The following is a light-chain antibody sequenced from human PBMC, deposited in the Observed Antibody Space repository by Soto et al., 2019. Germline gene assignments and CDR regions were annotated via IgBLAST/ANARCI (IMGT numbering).Light chain of an antibody. CDR1: SSDVGSYKY. V-gene: IGLV2-14*03. CDR3: NSYTTSSTLV. J-gene: IGLJ1*01. Sequence: SALTQPASVSGSPGQSITISCTGTSSDVGSYKYVSWYQQHPGKAPKLMIYDVSNRPSGVSNRFSGSKSGNTASLTISGPRAEDEADYYCNSYTTSSTLVFGTGTQVTVL. CDR2: DVS.